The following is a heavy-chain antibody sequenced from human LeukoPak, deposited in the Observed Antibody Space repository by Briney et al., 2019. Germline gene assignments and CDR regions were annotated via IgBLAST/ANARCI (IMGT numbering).Heavy chain of an antibody. D-gene: IGHD6-13*01. CDR1: GGSISSSSYY. CDR2: IYYSGST. V-gene: IGHV4-39*07. CDR3: ARGEGWYDAFDI. J-gene: IGHJ3*02. Sequence: PSETLSLTCTVSGGSISSSSYYWGWIRQPPGKGREWIGSIYYSGSTYYNPSLKSRVTISVDTSKNQFSLKLSSVTAADTAVYYCARGEGWYDAFDIWGQGTMVTVSS.